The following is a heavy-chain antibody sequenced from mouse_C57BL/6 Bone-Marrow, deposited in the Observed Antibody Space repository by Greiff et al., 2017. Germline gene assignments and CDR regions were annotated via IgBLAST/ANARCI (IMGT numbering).Heavy chain of an antibody. D-gene: IGHD2-1*01. V-gene: IGHV1-49*01. CDR1: YFAFMASA. Sequence: LQQSGAELVRPGSSVKLSCKDSYFAFMASAMHWVKQRPGHGLEWIGSFTMYSDATESSETFKGKATLTANTSSSTAYMELSSLTSEDSAVYYCARFCNYPYYAMDYWGQGTSVTVSS. CDR2: FTMYSDAT. CDR3: ARFCNYPYYAMDY. J-gene: IGHJ4*01.